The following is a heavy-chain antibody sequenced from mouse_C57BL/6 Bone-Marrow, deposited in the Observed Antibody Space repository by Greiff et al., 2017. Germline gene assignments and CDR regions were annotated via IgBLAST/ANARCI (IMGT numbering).Heavy chain of an antibody. CDR2: IDPSASYT. Sequence: QVQLQQPGAELVKPGASVKLSCKASGYTFTSYWMQWVNQRPGQGLEWIGEIDPSASYTNYHQQFKGKATLTVDTASSTAYMQLSSLTSEDSSVYYCARDDGNPYYFDYWGQGTTLTVSS. J-gene: IGHJ2*01. D-gene: IGHD1-1*01. CDR3: ARDDGNPYYFDY. CDR1: GYTFTSYW. V-gene: IGHV1-50*01.